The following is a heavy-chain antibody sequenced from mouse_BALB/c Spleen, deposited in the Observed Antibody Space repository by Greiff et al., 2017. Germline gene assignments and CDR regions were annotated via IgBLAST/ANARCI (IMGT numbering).Heavy chain of an antibody. CDR2: IHYSGST. V-gene: IGHV3-1*02. J-gene: IGHJ4*01. Sequence: DVKLQESGPDLVKPSQSLSLTCTVTGYSITSGYSWHWIRQFPGNKLEWMGYIHYSGSTNYNPSLKSRISITRDTSKNQFFLQLNSVTTEDTSTYYCARYYRYDRGYAMDYWGQGTSVTVSS. CDR1: GYSITSGYS. CDR3: ARYYRYDRGYAMDY. D-gene: IGHD2-14*01.